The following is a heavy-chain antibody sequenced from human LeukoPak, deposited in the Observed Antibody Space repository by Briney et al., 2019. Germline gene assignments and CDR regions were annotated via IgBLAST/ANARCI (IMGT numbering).Heavy chain of an antibody. CDR3: TRRKSSSSSVENWFDP. CDR1: GFTFSGSA. Sequence: GGSLRLSCAASGFTFSGSAMHWVRQASGKGLEWVGRIRSKANSYATAYAASVKGRFTISRDDSKNTAYLQMNSLKTEGTAVYYCTRRKSSSSSVENWFDPWGQGTLVTVSS. CDR2: IRSKANSYAT. V-gene: IGHV3-73*01. D-gene: IGHD6-6*01. J-gene: IGHJ5*02.